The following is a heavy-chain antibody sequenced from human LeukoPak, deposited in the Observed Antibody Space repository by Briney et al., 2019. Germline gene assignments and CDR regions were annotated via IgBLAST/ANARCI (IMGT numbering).Heavy chain of an antibody. V-gene: IGHV3-49*03. D-gene: IGHD4-23*01. CDR1: GFTFGDYA. CDR2: IRSKAYGGTT. Sequence: GRSLRLSCTASGFTFGDYAMSWFRQAPGKGLEWVGFIRSKAYGGTTEYAASVKGRFTISRDDSKSIAYLQMNSLKTEDTAVYYCTRDLSTVVTSFPGMDVWGQGTTVTVSS. CDR3: TRDLSTVVTSFPGMDV. J-gene: IGHJ6*02.